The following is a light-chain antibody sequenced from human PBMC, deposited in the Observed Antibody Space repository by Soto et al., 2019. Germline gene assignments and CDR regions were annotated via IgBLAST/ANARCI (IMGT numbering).Light chain of an antibody. CDR3: LVSYGGARV. J-gene: IGLJ3*02. CDR2: GNS. CDR1: SSNIGAGYD. V-gene: IGLV1-40*01. Sequence: QSVLTQPPSVSGAPGQRVTISCTGSSSNIGAGYDVHWYQQLPGTAPKLLIYGNSNRPSGVPDRFSGSKSGTSASLAITGLQAEDEADYYCLVSYGGARVFGGGTKLTVL.